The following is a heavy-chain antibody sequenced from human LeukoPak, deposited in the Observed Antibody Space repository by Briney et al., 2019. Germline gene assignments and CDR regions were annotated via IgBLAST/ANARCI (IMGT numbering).Heavy chain of an antibody. CDR2: INQEGSEE. D-gene: IGHD5-24*01. CDR1: GLTFRSYW. V-gene: IGHV3-7*01. Sequence: GGSLRLSCVVSGLTFRSYWMSWVRQAPGKGLEWVANINQEGSEEYFVDSVKGRFTISRDNAKNSLHLQMNTLRAEDTAVYYCARERDGRFFDYWGQGTLVTVSS. J-gene: IGHJ4*02. CDR3: ARERDGRFFDY.